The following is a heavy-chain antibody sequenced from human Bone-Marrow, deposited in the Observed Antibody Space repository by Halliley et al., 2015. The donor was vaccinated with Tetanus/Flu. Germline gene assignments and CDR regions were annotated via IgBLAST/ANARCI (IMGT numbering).Heavy chain of an antibody. CDR3: AKDIYGDYSGGYFDL. D-gene: IGHD4-17*01. J-gene: IGHJ2*01. Sequence: ISYDGTKKDYADPMKGRFTISRDNSKNTLHLQMNSLRAEDTALYYCAKDIYGDYSGGYFDLWGRGTLVTVSS. V-gene: IGHV3-30*18. CDR2: ISYDGTKK.